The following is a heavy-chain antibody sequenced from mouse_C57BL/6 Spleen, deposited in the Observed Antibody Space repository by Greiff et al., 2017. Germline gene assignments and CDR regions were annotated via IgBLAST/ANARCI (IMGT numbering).Heavy chain of an antibody. CDR1: GFTFSSYA. Sequence: EVMLVESGGGLVKPGGSLKLSCAASGFTFSSYAMSWVRQTPEKRLEWVATISDGGSYTYYPDNVKGRFTISRDNAKNNLYLQMSHLESEDTAMYYCARLSYWYFDVWGTGTTVTVSS. CDR2: ISDGGSYT. J-gene: IGHJ1*03. V-gene: IGHV5-4*03. CDR3: ARLSYWYFDV.